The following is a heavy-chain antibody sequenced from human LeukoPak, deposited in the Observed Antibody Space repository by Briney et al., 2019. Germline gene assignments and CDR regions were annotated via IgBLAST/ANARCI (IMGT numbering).Heavy chain of an antibody. V-gene: IGHV3-7*03. CDR1: GFTFSSYW. Sequence: GGSLSLSCAASGFTFSSYWMSWVRQAPGKGLEWVANIKQDGSEKYYVDSVKGRFTISRDNAKNSLYLQMNSLRTEDTAFYYCARDRLAATGLFDYWGQGTLVTVSS. D-gene: IGHD6-13*01. J-gene: IGHJ4*02. CDR2: IKQDGSEK. CDR3: ARDRLAATGLFDY.